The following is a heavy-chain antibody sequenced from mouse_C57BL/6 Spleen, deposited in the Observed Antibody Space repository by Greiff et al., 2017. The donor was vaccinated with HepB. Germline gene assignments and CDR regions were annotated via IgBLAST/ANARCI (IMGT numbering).Heavy chain of an antibody. J-gene: IGHJ4*01. CDR1: GYAFSSSW. D-gene: IGHD1-1*01. CDR2: IYPGDGDT. Sequence: VQLQQSGPELVKPGASVKISCKASGYAFSSSWMNWVKQRPGKGLEWIGRIYPGDGDTNYNGKFKGKATLTADKSSSTAYMQLSSLTSEDSAVYFCARAMTTVVEDYAMDYWGQGTSVTVSS. CDR3: ARAMTTVVEDYAMDY. V-gene: IGHV1-82*01.